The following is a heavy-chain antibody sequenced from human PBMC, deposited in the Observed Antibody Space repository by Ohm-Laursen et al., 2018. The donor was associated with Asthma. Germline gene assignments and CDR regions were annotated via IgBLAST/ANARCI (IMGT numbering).Heavy chain of an antibody. CDR3: ARGRTFDP. CDR2: INTNTGNP. Sequence: ASVKVSCKVSGYTFTTYPLHWVRQAPGRGLEYMGWINTNTGNPTYAQGFTGRFLFSLDTSVTTAYLQISSLKAEDTAFYYCARGRTFDPWGQGTLVTVSS. J-gene: IGHJ5*02. V-gene: IGHV7-4-1*02. CDR1: GYTFTTYP.